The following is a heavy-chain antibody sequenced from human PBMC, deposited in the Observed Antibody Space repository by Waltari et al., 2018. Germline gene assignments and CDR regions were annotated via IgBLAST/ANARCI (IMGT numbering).Heavy chain of an antibody. V-gene: IGHV1-2*02. CDR2: LNPDSGNT. CDR1: GYTFSFTGFH. CDR3: ARGGGLPLDF. J-gene: IGHJ4*02. Sequence: QVQLVQSETELRKPGASVKVSCKASGYTFSFTGFHIHWVRQAPGQGLEWRGRLNPDSGNTDYAQEFQGRVTRTRDTSVTTAYMDLTTLTSDDTAVYYCARGGGLPLDFWGQGTLVIVSA. D-gene: IGHD3-3*01.